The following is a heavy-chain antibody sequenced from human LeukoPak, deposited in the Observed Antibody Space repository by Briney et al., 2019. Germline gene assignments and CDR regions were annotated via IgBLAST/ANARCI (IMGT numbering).Heavy chain of an antibody. V-gene: IGHV3-11*06. Sequence: GGSLRLSCAASGFTLSDYYMSWIRQAPGKGLEWVSYINSSSSYTNYAYSVKGRFTISRDNAKNSLYLQMNSLRAEETAVYYCARDYSGYDQKDYWGQGTLVTVSS. CDR2: INSSSSYT. J-gene: IGHJ4*02. D-gene: IGHD5-12*01. CDR3: ARDYSGYDQKDY. CDR1: GFTLSDYY.